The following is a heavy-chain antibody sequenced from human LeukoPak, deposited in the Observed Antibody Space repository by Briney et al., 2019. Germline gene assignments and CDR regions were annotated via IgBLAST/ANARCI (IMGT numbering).Heavy chain of an antibody. CDR2: IKQDGSEK. CDR3: ARRGGDCFACFDY. V-gene: IGHV3-7*01. CDR1: GFTFSSYW. Sequence: GGSLRLSCAASGFTFSSYWMSWVRQAPGKGLEWVANIKQDGSEKYYVDSVKGRFSISRDNAKNSLYLQMNSLRAEDTAVYYCARRGGDCFACFDYWGQGTLVTVSS. J-gene: IGHJ4*02. D-gene: IGHD2-21*02.